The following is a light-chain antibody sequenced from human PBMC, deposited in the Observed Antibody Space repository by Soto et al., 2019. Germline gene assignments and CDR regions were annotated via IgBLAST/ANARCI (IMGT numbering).Light chain of an antibody. CDR1: SSNIGSNT. Sequence: QSVLTQPPSASGTPGQRVTISCSGSSSNIGSNTVNWYQQLPGTAPTLLIYSNNQRPSGVPDRLSGSKSGTSASLAISGLQYEDEADYYCAAWDDSLNGVVFGGGTKVTVL. V-gene: IGLV1-44*01. J-gene: IGLJ2*01. CDR2: SNN. CDR3: AAWDDSLNGVV.